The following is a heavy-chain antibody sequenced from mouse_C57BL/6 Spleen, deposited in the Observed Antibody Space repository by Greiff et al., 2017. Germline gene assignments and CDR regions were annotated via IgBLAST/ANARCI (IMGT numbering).Heavy chain of an antibody. CDR1: GYTFTSYW. Sequence: QVQLQQPGAELVMPGASVKLSCKASGYTFTSYWMHWVKQRPGQGLEWIGEIDPSDSYTNYNQKLKGKSTLTVDKSSSTAYMQLSSLKSEDSAVYYCARNLDPLDSSGYVWFAYWGQGTLVTVSA. D-gene: IGHD3-2*02. CDR3: ARNLDPLDSSGYVWFAY. V-gene: IGHV1-69*01. CDR2: IDPSDSYT. J-gene: IGHJ3*01.